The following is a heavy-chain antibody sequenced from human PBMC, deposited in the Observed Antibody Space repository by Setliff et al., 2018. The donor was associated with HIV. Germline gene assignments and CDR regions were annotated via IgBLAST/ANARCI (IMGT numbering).Heavy chain of an antibody. CDR1: GLTFSTSA. V-gene: IGHV3-23*01. J-gene: IGHJ4*02. CDR3: VKGGDYNRRGFFDS. CDR2: TSRSGVST. D-gene: IGHD4-4*01. Sequence: PGGSLRLSCVVSGLTFSTSAMSWVRQGPGKGLHWVAGTSRSGVSTHYADPVKGRFSISRDNSKNTLLLQMNSLRVEDTALYYCVKGGDYNRRGFFDSWGLGTLVTV.